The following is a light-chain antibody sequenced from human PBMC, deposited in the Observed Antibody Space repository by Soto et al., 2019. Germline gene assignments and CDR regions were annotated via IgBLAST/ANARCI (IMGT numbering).Light chain of an antibody. CDR3: SSYVTTPEI. Sequence: QSALAQPRSVSGSPGQLLTISCTGTSSDVDDYRYVSWYQQYPGKAPKLVIYDGTKRPSGVPDRFSGSNSGNTASLTIPGLQAEDEADYDCSSYVTTPEIFGSGTKVTVL. J-gene: IGLJ1*01. CDR1: SSDVDDYRY. CDR2: DGT. V-gene: IGLV2-11*01.